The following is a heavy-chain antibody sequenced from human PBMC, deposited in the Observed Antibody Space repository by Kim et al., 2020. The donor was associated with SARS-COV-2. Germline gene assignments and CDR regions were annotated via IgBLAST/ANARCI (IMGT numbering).Heavy chain of an antibody. CDR3: ASSRAGYCSSTGCSYIDF. CDR2: IWYDGSNK. J-gene: IGHJ4*02. V-gene: IGHV3-33*01. Sequence: GGSLRLSCAASGFTFRSYGMHWVRQAPGKGLEWVAVIWYDGSNKYYADSVKGRFTISRDNSKNTLYLQMNSLRAEDTAVYYCASSRAGYCSSTGCSYIDFWGQGTLVTVSS. D-gene: IGHD2-2*01. CDR1: GFTFRSYG.